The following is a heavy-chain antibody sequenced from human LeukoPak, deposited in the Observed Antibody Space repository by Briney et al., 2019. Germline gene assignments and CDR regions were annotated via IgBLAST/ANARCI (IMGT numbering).Heavy chain of an antibody. CDR3: ATDSRGHDAFDI. J-gene: IGHJ3*02. CDR2: IIPILGIA. CDR1: GGTFSSYA. D-gene: IGHD3-10*01. V-gene: IGHV1-69*04. Sequence: SVKVSCKASGGTFSSYAISWVRQAPGQGLEWMGRIIPILGIANYAQKFQGRVTITADKSTSTAYMELSNLRSEDTAVYYCATDSRGHDAFDIWGQGTMVTVSS.